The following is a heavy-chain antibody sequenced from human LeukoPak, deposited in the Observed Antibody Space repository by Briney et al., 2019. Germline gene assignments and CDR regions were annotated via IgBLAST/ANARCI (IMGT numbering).Heavy chain of an antibody. J-gene: IGHJ4*02. V-gene: IGHV3-23*01. CDR1: GFTFRTYG. Sequence: GGSLRLSCAASGFTFRTYGMHWVRQAPGKGLEWVSAISGSGGSTYSADSAKGRFTISRDNSKNTLYLQMNSLRAEDTAVYYCAKVPIYYDSSGYYVFDYWGQGTLVTVSS. CDR2: ISGSGGST. CDR3: AKVPIYYDSSGYYVFDY. D-gene: IGHD3-22*01.